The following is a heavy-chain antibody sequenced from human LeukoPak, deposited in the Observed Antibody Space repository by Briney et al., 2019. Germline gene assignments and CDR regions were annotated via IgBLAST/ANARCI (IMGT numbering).Heavy chain of an antibody. Sequence: GGSLRLSCAASGFTFSSYAVSWVRQAPGKGLEWVSAISGSGGSTYYADSVKGRFTISRDNSKNTLYLQMNSLRAEDTAVYYCAKDLEPDIVVVPAAMNAFDIWGQGTMVTVSS. CDR3: AKDLEPDIVVVPAAMNAFDI. CDR2: ISGSGGST. V-gene: IGHV3-23*01. D-gene: IGHD2-2*01. J-gene: IGHJ3*02. CDR1: GFTFSSYA.